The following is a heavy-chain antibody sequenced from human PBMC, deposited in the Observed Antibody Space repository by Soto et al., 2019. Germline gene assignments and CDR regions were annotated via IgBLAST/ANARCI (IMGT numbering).Heavy chain of an antibody. CDR3: ARDSPLYDYVWGSYRQINYFDY. V-gene: IGHV3-23*01. J-gene: IGHJ4*02. Sequence: GGSLRLSCAASGFTFSSYAMSWVRQAPGKGLEWVSAISGSGGSTYYADSVKGRFTISRDNSKNTLYLQMNSLRAEDTAVYYCARDSPLYDYVWGSYRQINYFDYWGQGTLVTVSS. D-gene: IGHD3-16*02. CDR1: GFTFSSYA. CDR2: ISGSGGST.